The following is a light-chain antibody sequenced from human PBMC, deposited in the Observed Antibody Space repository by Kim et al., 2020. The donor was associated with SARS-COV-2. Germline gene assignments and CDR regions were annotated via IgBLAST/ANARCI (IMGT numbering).Light chain of an antibody. CDR1: SGSIASNY. J-gene: IGLJ3*02. Sequence: NFMLTQPHSVSESPGKTVTISCTRSSGSIASNYVQWYQQRPGSSPTAVIFENNQRPSGVPDRFSGSIDSSSNSASLTISGLKTEDEADYYCQSFDSNIQVFGGGTQLPS. CDR3: QSFDSNIQV. CDR2: ENN. V-gene: IGLV6-57*01.